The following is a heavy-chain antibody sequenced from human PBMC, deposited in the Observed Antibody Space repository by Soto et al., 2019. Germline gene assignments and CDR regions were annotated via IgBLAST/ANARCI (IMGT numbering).Heavy chain of an antibody. CDR2: ISAYSGST. J-gene: IGHJ4*02. D-gene: IGHD6-13*01. CDR1: GYTFTTYG. Sequence: ASVKVSCKASGYTFTTYGISWVRQAPGQGLEWMGWISAYSGSTKFAQKLQGRVTMTTDTSTTTAYMELRSLTSDDTAVYYCARDFAKSSSWPYYFDYWGQGTLVTVSS. CDR3: ARDFAKSSSWPYYFDY. V-gene: IGHV1-18*01.